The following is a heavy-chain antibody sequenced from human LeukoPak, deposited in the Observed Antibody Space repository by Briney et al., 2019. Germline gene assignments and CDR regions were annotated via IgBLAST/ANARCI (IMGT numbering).Heavy chain of an antibody. Sequence: SETLSLTCTVSGGSISSYYWSWIRQPAGKGXXXXXXXXXXXXTNYNPSLKSRVTMSVDTSKNQFSLKLSSVTAADTAVYYCARDMVPYCSSTSCYWAYNWFDPWGQGTLVTVSS. J-gene: IGHJ5*02. D-gene: IGHD2-2*01. CDR2: XXXXXXT. V-gene: IGHV4-4*07. CDR1: GGSISSYY. CDR3: ARDMVPYCSSTSCYWAYNWFDP.